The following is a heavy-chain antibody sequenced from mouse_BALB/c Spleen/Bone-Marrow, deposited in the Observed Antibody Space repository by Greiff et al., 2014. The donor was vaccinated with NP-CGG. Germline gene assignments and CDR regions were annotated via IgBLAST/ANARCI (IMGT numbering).Heavy chain of an antibody. V-gene: IGHV1-54*03. CDR3: ARGPTWYFDV. D-gene: IGHD3-3*01. CDR1: GYAFTNYL. J-gene: IGHJ1*01. CDR2: INPGSGST. Sequence: VQLQQSGAELVRPGTSVKVSCKASGYAFTNYLIEWLKQRPGQGLELIGVINPGSGSTNYNEKFKGKATLTADKSSSTAYMQLISLTSDDSADYFCARGPTWYFDVWGAGTTVTVSS.